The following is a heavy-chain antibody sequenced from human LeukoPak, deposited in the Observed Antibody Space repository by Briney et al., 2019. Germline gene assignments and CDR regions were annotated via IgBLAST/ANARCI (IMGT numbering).Heavy chain of an antibody. D-gene: IGHD2-2*01. CDR1: GFIFRTYW. CDR3: ARELVVTAVRGPELDY. V-gene: IGHV3-7*03. Sequence: GGSLRLSCAASGFIFRTYWMSWVRQAPGTGLEWVANIGRDGSDKNYVGSVKGRFTIPRDNAKNSLYLQMNGLRAEDTAVYYCARELVVTAVRGPELDYWGQGIQVTVSS. J-gene: IGHJ4*02. CDR2: IGRDGSDK.